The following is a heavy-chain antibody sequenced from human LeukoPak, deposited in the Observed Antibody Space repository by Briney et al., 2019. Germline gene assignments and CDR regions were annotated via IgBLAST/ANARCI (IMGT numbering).Heavy chain of an antibody. V-gene: IGHV3-23*01. Sequence: PGGSLRLSCAVSGFIFSQYAMSWVRQAPGKGLEWVSGIENTGDGTYYTQSVKGRFTISSDNSKNTLYLQMNSLRAEDTAVYYCAKASTRDYDSSPWGDYWGQGTLVTVSS. J-gene: IGHJ4*02. CDR2: IENTGDGT. D-gene: IGHD3-22*01. CDR1: GFIFSQYA. CDR3: AKASTRDYDSSPWGDY.